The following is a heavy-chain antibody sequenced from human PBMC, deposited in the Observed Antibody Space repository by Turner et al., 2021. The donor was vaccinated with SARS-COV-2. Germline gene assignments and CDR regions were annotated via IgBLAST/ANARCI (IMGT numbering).Heavy chain of an antibody. D-gene: IGHD2-2*01. CDR3: ARLHGHCTSTSCYWDYYFGMDV. CDR1: VYTFTNYD. V-gene: IGHV1-8*01. Sequence: QVQLDQSGAEVKKPGGSVKVYGKASVYTFTNYDINWVRQATGQGLEWMGWMNPNSGNTGYAQKFPGRVTMTRDTSISRAYMELSSLRSKDTAVYYCARLHGHCTSTSCYWDYYFGMDVWGQGTTVTVSS. CDR2: MNPNSGNT. J-gene: IGHJ6*02.